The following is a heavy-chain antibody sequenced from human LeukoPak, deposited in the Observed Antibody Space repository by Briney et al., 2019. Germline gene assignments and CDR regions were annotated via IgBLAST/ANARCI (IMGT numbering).Heavy chain of an antibody. J-gene: IGHJ4*02. CDR2: IYYRGSN. CDR1: GGSISSYY. V-gene: IGHV4-59*01. D-gene: IGHD5-18*01. Sequence: SETLSLTCTVSGGSISSYYWSWIRQPPGKGLEWIGYIYYRGSNNYNPSLKSRVTISVDTSKNQFYLKLSSVTAADTAVYYCAREGYSRGVDYWGQGTLVTVSS. CDR3: AREGYSRGVDY.